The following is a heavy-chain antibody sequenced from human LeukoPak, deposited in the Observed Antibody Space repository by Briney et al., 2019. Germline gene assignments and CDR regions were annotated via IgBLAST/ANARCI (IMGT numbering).Heavy chain of an antibody. Sequence: PSETLSLTCAVSGYSISSGYYWGWIRQPPGKGLEWIGSIYHSGSTYYNPSLKSRVTISVDTSKNQFSLKLSSVTAADTAVYYCVRHLEDAFDIWGQGTMVTVSS. CDR1: GYSISSGYY. D-gene: IGHD3-3*01. J-gene: IGHJ3*02. CDR2: IYHSGST. V-gene: IGHV4-38-2*01. CDR3: VRHLEDAFDI.